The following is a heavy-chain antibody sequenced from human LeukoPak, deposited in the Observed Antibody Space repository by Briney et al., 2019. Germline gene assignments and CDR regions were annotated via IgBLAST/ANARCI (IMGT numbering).Heavy chain of an antibody. CDR3: ARIGGWFGNDY. J-gene: IGHJ4*02. V-gene: IGHV4-39*07. D-gene: IGHD3-10*01. CDR1: GGSISNNNYY. Sequence: SETLSLTCTVPGGSISNNNYYWAWIRQPPGKGLECIGSIYYSGSPYYNPSLKSRVTISVDTSKNQFSLRLSSMTAADTAVYYCARIGGWFGNDYWGQGTLVTVSS. CDR2: IYYSGSP.